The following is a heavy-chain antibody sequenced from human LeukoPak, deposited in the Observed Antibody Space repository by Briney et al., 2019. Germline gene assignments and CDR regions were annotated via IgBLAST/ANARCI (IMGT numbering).Heavy chain of an antibody. D-gene: IGHD6-19*01. CDR3: ARFTKDSSGWYALGAFDI. J-gene: IGHJ3*02. V-gene: IGHV3-38-3*01. CDR2: ISGGST. Sequence: GGSLRLSCAASGFTVSSNEMSWVRQAPGKGLEWVSSISGGSTYYADSRKGRFTISRDNSKNTLHPQMNSLRAEDTAVYYCARFTKDSSGWYALGAFDIWGQGTMVTVSS. CDR1: GFTVSSNE.